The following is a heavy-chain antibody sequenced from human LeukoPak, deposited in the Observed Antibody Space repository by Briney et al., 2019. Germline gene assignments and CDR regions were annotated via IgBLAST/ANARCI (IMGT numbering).Heavy chain of an antibody. V-gene: IGHV4-34*08. D-gene: IGHD5-18*01. CDR1: GFTFSSYS. Sequence: GSLRLSCAASGFTFSSYSMNWIRQPPGKGLEWIGEINHSGSTNYNPSLKSRVTISVDTSKNQFSLKLSSVTAADTAVYYCATKPTAMVLHFDYWGQGTLVTVSS. J-gene: IGHJ4*02. CDR3: ATKPTAMVLHFDY. CDR2: INHSGST.